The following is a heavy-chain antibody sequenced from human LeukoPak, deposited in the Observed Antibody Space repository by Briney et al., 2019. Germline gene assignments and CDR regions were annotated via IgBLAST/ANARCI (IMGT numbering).Heavy chain of an antibody. V-gene: IGHV3-53*01. J-gene: IGHJ4*02. D-gene: IGHD4-17*01. Sequence: GGSLRLSCAASGFTVSSNYMSWVRQAPGKGLEWVSVIYSGGSTYYADSVKGRFTISRDNSNNTLYLQMNSLSAEDTAVYYCAIAPGTVTTSWGQGTLVTVSS. CDR1: GFTVSSNY. CDR3: AIAPGTVTTS. CDR2: IYSGGST.